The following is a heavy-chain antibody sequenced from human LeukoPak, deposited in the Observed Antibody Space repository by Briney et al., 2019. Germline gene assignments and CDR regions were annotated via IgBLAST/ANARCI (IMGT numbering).Heavy chain of an antibody. CDR1: GITLSNYG. D-gene: IGHD3-22*01. CDR3: AKRGVVIRVILVGFHKEAYYFDS. V-gene: IGHV3-23*01. Sequence: GGSLRLSCAVSGITLSNYGMSWVRQAPGKGLEWVAGISGSGGKTNYADSVKGRFTISRDNPKNTLYLQMNSLRAEDTAVYFCAKRGVVIRVILVGFHKEAYYFDSWGQGALVTVSS. CDR2: ISGSGGKT. J-gene: IGHJ4*02.